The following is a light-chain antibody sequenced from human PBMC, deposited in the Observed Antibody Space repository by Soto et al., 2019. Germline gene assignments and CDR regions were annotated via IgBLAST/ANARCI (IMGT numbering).Light chain of an antibody. V-gene: IGLV2-14*01. Sequence: QSALTQPASVSGSPGQSITISCTGTSNDVGTHNFVSWYQQHPGKAPKLMIHEVTDRPSGVSNRFSGSKSGNTASLTISGLQAEDEADYYCSSYTSTSTLVFRTGTKLTVL. CDR2: EVT. J-gene: IGLJ1*01. CDR1: SNDVGTHNF. CDR3: SSYTSTSTLV.